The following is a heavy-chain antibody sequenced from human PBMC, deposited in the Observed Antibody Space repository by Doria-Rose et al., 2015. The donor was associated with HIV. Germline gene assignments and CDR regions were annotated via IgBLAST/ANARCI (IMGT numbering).Heavy chain of an antibody. J-gene: IGHJ4*02. Sequence: VTLKESGPVLVKPTETLTLTCTVSGVSLSSPGMGVSWIRRPPGKALEWLANMFSDDERSYKTSPKSRLTISRDTSKSQVVLTMTDMDPVDTATYYCARIKSSRWYHKYYFDFWGQGTRVIVSA. D-gene: IGHD6-13*01. CDR3: ARIKSSRWYHKYYFDF. CDR1: GVSLSSPGMG. V-gene: IGHV2-26*01. CDR2: MFSDDER.